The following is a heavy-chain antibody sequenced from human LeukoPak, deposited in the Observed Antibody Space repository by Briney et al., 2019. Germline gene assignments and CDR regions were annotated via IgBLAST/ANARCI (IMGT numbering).Heavy chain of an antibody. D-gene: IGHD3-22*01. Sequence: MPGGSLRLSCAASGFTFSSYSMNWVRQAPGKGLEWVSSISSSSSYIYYADSVKGRFTISRDNAKNSLYLQMNSLRAEDTAVYYCARDLDDSSGYFPMWDYWGQGTLVTVSS. CDR2: ISSSSSYI. J-gene: IGHJ4*02. CDR3: ARDLDDSSGYFPMWDY. V-gene: IGHV3-21*01. CDR1: GFTFSSYS.